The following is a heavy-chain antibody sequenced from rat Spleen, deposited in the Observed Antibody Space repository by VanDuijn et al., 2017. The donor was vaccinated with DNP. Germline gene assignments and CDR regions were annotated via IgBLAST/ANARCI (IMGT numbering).Heavy chain of an antibody. V-gene: IGHV5-7*01. J-gene: IGHJ3*01. Sequence: EVQLVESGGGLVQPGRSLKLSCAASGFTFGDYYMAWVRQAPTKGLEWVAYISYDGTSTYNGDSVKGRFTISRDNAKSTLYLQMDSLRSEDTATYYCASLNNYNWFAYWGQGTLVTVSS. CDR3: ASLNNYNWFAY. CDR1: GFTFGDYY. CDR2: ISYDGTST. D-gene: IGHD1-10*01.